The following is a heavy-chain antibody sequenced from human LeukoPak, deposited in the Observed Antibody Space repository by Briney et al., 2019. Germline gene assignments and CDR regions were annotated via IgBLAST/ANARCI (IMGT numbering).Heavy chain of an antibody. D-gene: IGHD1-1*01. CDR1: GFTFDDCA. Sequence: PGRSLRLSCAASGFTFDDCAMHWVRQVPGKGLEWVSGISWNSGMMGYADSVEGRFSISRDNAKNSLYLQMNSLRTEDTAFYYCARCTTTGRALDFWGQGTLVTVSS. V-gene: IGHV3-9*01. CDR3: ARCTTTGRALDF. J-gene: IGHJ4*02. CDR2: ISWNSGMM.